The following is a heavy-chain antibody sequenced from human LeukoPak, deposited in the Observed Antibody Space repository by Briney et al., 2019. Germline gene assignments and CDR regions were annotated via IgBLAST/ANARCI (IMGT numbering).Heavy chain of an antibody. CDR3: ARGGLTLYWYFDL. V-gene: IGHV4-31*03. D-gene: IGHD3-22*01. CDR2: IFYSGST. Sequence: SETLSLTCTVSGGSISSGGYYWRWIRQHPGKGLEWIGYIFYSGSTNYNPSLKSRVTISVDTSKNQFSLKLSSVTAADTAVYYCARGGLTLYWYFDLWGRGTLVTVSS. CDR1: GGSISSGGYY. J-gene: IGHJ2*01.